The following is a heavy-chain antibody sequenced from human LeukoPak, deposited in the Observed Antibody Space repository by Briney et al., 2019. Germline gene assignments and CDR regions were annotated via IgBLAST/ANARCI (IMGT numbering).Heavy chain of an antibody. D-gene: IGHD2-2*01. CDR2: MNPNSGNT. J-gene: IGHJ6*03. V-gene: IGHV1-8*01. CDR1: GYTFTSYD. CDR3: ARVDRGSCSSTSCYPIYYYYYMDV. Sequence: ASVKVSCKASGYTFTSYDINWVRQATGQGLEWMGWMNPNSGNTGYAQKFQGRVTMTRNTSISTAYMELSSLRSDDTAVYYCARVDRGSCSSTSCYPIYYYYYMDVWGKGTTVTVSS.